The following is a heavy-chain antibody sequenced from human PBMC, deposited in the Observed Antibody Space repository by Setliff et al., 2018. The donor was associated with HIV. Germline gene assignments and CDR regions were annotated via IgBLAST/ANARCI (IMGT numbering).Heavy chain of an antibody. CDR2: ISYDGSNK. CDR1: GFTFSNYD. J-gene: IGHJ6*03. D-gene: IGHD5-12*01. CDR3: AKEGEWQRSRGYMDV. V-gene: IGHV3-30*18. Sequence: SCAASGFTFSNYDIHWVRQAPGKGLEWVAVISYDGSNKYYTDSVKGRFTISRDNSKNTLYLQMKSLRAEDTAVYYCAKEGEWQRSRGYMDVWGKGTTVTVSS.